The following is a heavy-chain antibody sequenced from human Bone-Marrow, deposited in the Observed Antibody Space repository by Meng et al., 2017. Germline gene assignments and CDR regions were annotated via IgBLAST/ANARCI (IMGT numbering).Heavy chain of an antibody. V-gene: IGHV3-74*01. CDR2: INSDGSST. CDR3: ARDLERWEPRGFDY. Sequence: GESLKISCAASGFTFDDYAMHWVRQAPGKGLVWVSRINSDGSSTSYADSVKGRFTISRDNAKNTLYLQMNSLRAEDTAVYYCARDLERWEPRGFDYWGQGTLVTVSS. CDR1: GFTFDDYA. J-gene: IGHJ4*02. D-gene: IGHD1-26*01.